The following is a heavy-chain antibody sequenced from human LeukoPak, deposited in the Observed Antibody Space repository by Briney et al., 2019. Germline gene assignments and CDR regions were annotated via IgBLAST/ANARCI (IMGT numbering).Heavy chain of an antibody. J-gene: IGHJ4*02. CDR2: ISGSGGST. CDR3: AKETPSYGSGSLGHY. CDR1: GFTFSSYG. Sequence: GGTLRLSCAASGFTFSSYGMSWVRQAPGKGLEWVSAISGSGGSTYYADSVQGRFTISRDNSKNTLYLQMNSLRDDDTAMYYCAKETPSYGSGSLGHYWGQGTLVTVSS. V-gene: IGHV3-23*01. D-gene: IGHD3-10*01.